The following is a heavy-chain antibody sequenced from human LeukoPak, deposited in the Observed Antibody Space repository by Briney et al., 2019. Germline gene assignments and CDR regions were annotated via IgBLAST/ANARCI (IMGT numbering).Heavy chain of an antibody. CDR2: IYPGDSDT. Sequence: LGESLQISCRGSGYNFNNHWIGWVRQIPGKGLEWTGLIYPGDSDTKYSPSFEGQVTMSVDKSISAAFLQWSSLKASDTAIYYCARGSGSSSWLDPWGQGTLVTVSS. D-gene: IGHD3-10*01. CDR1: GYNFNNHW. J-gene: IGHJ5*02. V-gene: IGHV5-51*01. CDR3: ARGSGSSSWLDP.